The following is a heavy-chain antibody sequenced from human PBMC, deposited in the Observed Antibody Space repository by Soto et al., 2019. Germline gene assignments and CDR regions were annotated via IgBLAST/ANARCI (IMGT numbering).Heavy chain of an antibody. J-gene: IGHJ6*03. Sequence: PSETLSHTCAVYGGSFSGYYWSWIRQPPGKGLEWIGEINHSGSTNYNPSLKSRVTISVDTSKNQFSLKLSSVTAADTAVYYCARKPGGRGYSGRVYYYYYMDVWGKGTTVTVSS. CDR2: INHSGST. CDR3: ARKPGGRGYSGRVYYYYYMDV. V-gene: IGHV4-34*01. D-gene: IGHD5-12*01. CDR1: GGSFSGYY.